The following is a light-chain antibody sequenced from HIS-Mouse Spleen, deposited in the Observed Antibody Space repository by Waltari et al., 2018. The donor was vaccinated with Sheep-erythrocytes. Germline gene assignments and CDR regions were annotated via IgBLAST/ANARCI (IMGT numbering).Light chain of an antibody. Sequence: DIQMTQSPSSLSASVGDRVTITCRPSQSISSYLNWYQQKPGKAPKLLNYAASSLQSGVPSRFSGSGSGTDFTLTISSLQPEDFATYYCQQSYSTPYTFGQGTKLEIK. J-gene: IGKJ2*01. CDR3: QQSYSTPYT. V-gene: IGKV1-39*01. CDR2: AAS. CDR1: QSISSY.